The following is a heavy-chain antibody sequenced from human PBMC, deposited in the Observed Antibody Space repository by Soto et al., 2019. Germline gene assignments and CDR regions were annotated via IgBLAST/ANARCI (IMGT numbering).Heavy chain of an antibody. CDR2: ISSSGSTI. Sequence: PGGSLRLACAASGFTFSDYYMSWIRQAPGKGLEWVSYISSSGSTIYYADSVKGRFTISRDNAKNSLYLQMNSLRAEDTAVYYCARPSSGYSSGWYFDWFYWGQGTLVTVSS. CDR1: GFTFSDYY. CDR3: ARPSSGYSSGWYFDWFY. V-gene: IGHV3-11*01. J-gene: IGHJ4*02. D-gene: IGHD6-19*01.